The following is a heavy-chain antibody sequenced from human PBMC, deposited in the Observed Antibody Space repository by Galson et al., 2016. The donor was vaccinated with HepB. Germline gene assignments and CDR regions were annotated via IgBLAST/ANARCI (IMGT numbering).Heavy chain of an antibody. J-gene: IGHJ6*02. V-gene: IGHV3-74*01. CDR1: GFTFSSYW. Sequence: SLRLSCAASGFTFSSYWMHWVRQAPGKGLVWVSRINSDGSTTHYADSVKGRFTISRDNAKNTLYLQMNNLRAEDSAVYYCVRDRDVEMAKSYYYYYGMDVWGQGTTVTVSS. CDR2: INSDGSTT. CDR3: VRDRDVEMAKSYYYYYGMDV. D-gene: IGHD5-24*01.